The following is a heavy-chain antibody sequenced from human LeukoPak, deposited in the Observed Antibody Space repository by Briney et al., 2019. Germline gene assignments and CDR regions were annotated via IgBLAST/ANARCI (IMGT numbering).Heavy chain of an antibody. Sequence: PSETLSLTCTVSGGSISSYYWSWIRQPAGKGLEWIGRIYTSGSTNYNPSLKSRVTMSVDTSKIQFSLKLISVTAAYTAVYYCARKKSRSSPPTTTFDMWGQGTMVTVSS. D-gene: IGHD1-26*01. V-gene: IGHV4-4*07. CDR1: GGSISSYY. CDR3: ARKKSRSSPPTTTFDM. CDR2: IYTSGST. J-gene: IGHJ3*02.